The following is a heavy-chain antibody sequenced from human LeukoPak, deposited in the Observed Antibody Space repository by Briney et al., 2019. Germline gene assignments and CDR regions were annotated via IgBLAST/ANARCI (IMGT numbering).Heavy chain of an antibody. Sequence: GGSLRLSCSPSGFTFRGYGMHWVRQAPGKRLEWVAFIRFDGSNQYYADSVKGRFTISRDNSNNTPSLQMNTLRGDDTAVYFCAKGYGESHFDSWGQGTLVTVSS. CDR3: AKGYGESHFDS. D-gene: IGHD2-15*01. V-gene: IGHV3-30*02. CDR1: GFTFRGYG. CDR2: IRFDGSNQ. J-gene: IGHJ4*02.